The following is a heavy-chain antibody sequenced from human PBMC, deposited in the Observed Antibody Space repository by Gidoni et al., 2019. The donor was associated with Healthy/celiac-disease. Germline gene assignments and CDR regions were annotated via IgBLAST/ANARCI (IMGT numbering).Heavy chain of an antibody. V-gene: IGHV3-30-3*01. CDR1: GFTFSRYA. J-gene: IGHJ1*01. Sequence: QVQLVESGGGVVQPGRSLRLSCAASGFTFSRYAMPWVRQAPGKGLAWVAVISYDGSNKYYADSVKGRFTISRDNSKNTLYLQMNSLRAEDTAVYYCARDSDEGAPKKKYFQHWGQGTLVTVSS. CDR2: ISYDGSNK. CDR3: ARDSDEGAPKKKYFQH. D-gene: IGHD1-26*01.